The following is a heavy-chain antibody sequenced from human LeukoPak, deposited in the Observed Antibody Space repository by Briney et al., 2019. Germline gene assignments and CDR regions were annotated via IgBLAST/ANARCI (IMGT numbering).Heavy chain of an antibody. CDR3: ATLQLAMIDY. V-gene: IGHV3-21*01. D-gene: IGHD3-10*01. CDR1: GFTFSDYT. J-gene: IGHJ4*02. CDR2: ISSGGTYK. Sequence: GGSLRLSCAASGFTFSDYTMNWVRQAPGKGLEWVSSISSGGTYKYYADSVKGRFTISRDNAKNSLYLQMNSLRAEDTAVYYCATLQLAMIDYWGQGTLVTVSS.